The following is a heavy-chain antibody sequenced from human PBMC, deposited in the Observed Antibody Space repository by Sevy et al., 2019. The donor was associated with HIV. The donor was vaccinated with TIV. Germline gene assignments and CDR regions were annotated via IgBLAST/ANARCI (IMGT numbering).Heavy chain of an antibody. D-gene: IGHD1-7*01. J-gene: IGHJ3*02. CDR3: AKDRIWELGDAFDI. CDR1: GFTLSNYD. Sequence: GGSLRLSCIESGFTLSNYDIHWVRQAPGKGLEWVSGLSGNGGSTNYADSVKGRFALSRDNSKNTLYLQMNNLRAEDTAIYFCAKDRIWELGDAFDIWGQGTMVTV. V-gene: IGHV3-23*01. CDR2: LSGNGGST.